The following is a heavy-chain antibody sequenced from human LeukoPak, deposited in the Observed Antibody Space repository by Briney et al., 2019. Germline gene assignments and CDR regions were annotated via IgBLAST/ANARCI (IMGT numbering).Heavy chain of an antibody. J-gene: IGHJ4*02. CDR1: GGSFSGYY. CDR2: INHSGST. D-gene: IGHD3-10*01. Sequence: PSETLSLTCAVYGGSFSGYYWSWIRQPPGKGLEWIGEINHSGSTNYNPSLKSRVTISVDTSKNQFSLKLSSVTAADTAVYYCARGFPGSDYWGQGTLVTVSS. CDR3: ARGFPGSDY. V-gene: IGHV4-34*01.